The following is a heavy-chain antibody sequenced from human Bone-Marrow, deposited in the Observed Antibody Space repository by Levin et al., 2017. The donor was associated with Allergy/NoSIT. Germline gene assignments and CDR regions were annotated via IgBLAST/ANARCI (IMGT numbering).Heavy chain of an antibody. CDR2: INPSGGST. J-gene: IGHJ4*02. V-gene: IGHV1-46*01. CDR1: GYTFTSYY. D-gene: IGHD3-3*01. Sequence: GESLKISCKASGYTFTSYYMHWVRQAPGQGLEWMGIINPSGGSTSYAQKFQGRVTMTRDTSTSTVYMELSSLRSEDTAVYYCARSTIFGVVAPGYWGQGTLVTVSS. CDR3: ARSTIFGVVAPGY.